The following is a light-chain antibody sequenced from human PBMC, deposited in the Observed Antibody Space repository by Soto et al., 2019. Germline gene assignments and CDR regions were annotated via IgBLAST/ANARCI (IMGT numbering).Light chain of an antibody. CDR1: SSDVGGYNY. V-gene: IGLV2-8*01. J-gene: IGLJ1*01. CDR3: SSYAVTTIFV. Sequence: QSVLTQPPSASGSPGQSVTISCTGTSSDVGGYNYVSWYQQHPGKAPKVIIYEVSKRPSGVPDRFSGSKSGSTASLTVSGLQAEDEADYYCSSYAVTTIFVFGTGTKGTV. CDR2: EVS.